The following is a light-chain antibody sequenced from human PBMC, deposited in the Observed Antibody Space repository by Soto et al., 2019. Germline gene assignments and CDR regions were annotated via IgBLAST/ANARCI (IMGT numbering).Light chain of an antibody. V-gene: IGKV3-20*01. CDR3: QQYGSSPRT. CDR2: GVS. J-gene: IGKJ1*01. CDR1: QAVSSSK. Sequence: EIVLTQSPGTLSSSPGERATLSCRASQAVSSSKLAWYQQKPGQAPKVLIYGVSTRATGIPDRFSGSGSGTDFTLTISRLEPEDFGVYYCQQYGSSPRTFGQGTKVEIK.